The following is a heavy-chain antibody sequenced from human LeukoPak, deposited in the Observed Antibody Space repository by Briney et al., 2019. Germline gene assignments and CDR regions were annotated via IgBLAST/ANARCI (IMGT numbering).Heavy chain of an antibody. CDR3: ARQVRSFDPFDP. D-gene: IGHD3-9*01. Sequence: EESLKISCKGSGYSFSSDWIGWVRQMPGKGLEWMGIIYPGDSDTRYSPSFQGQVTISADKSVSTAYLQWSSLKASDTAMYYCARQVRSFDPFDPWGQGTLVTVSS. CDR2: IYPGDSDT. V-gene: IGHV5-51*01. J-gene: IGHJ5*02. CDR1: GYSFSSDW.